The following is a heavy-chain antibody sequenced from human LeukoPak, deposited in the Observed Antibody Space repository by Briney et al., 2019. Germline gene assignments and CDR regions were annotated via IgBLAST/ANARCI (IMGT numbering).Heavy chain of an antibody. CDR1: GRSISSYY. D-gene: IGHD4-23*01. CDR2: IYYSVST. CDR3: ARDGGNSDAFDI. Sequence: AETLSLTYTVYGRSISSYYWSWIRQPPGEGLEWIGYIYYSVSTNYNPSLESRVTISVDTSKNQFSLKLSSVTAADTAVYHCARDGGNSDAFDIWGQGTMVAVSS. V-gene: IGHV4-59*01. J-gene: IGHJ3*02.